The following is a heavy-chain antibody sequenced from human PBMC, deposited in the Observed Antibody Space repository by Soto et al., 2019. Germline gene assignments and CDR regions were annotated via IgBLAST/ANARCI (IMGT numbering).Heavy chain of an antibody. V-gene: IGHV4-39*02. Sequence: QVQLQESGPGLVKPSETLSLTCSVSGGSIINSSAYWTWIRQTPGKGLEWLGDVYYSGMTNYNPSLNSRIIMSVDTSKNRFSLNLRSVTATETSNYYCARWDKPGAWFSVWGLGTTVTVSS. D-gene: IGHD3-10*01. CDR2: VYYSGMT. J-gene: IGHJ6*01. CDR1: GGSIINSSAY. CDR3: ARWDKPGAWFSV.